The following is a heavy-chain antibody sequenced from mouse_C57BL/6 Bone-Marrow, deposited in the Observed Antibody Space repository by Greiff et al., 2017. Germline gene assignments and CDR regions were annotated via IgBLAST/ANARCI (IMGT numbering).Heavy chain of an antibody. V-gene: IGHV1-81*01. CDR1: GYTFTSYG. J-gene: IGHJ3*01. D-gene: IGHD1-1*01. Sequence: VQLQQSGAELARPGASVKLSCKASGYTFTSYGISWVKQRTGQGLEWIGEIYPRSGNTYYNEKFKGKATLTADKSSSTAYMELRSLTSEDSAVYFCARSCYYGSRGGFAYWGQGTLVTVSA. CDR3: ARSCYYGSRGGFAY. CDR2: IYPRSGNT.